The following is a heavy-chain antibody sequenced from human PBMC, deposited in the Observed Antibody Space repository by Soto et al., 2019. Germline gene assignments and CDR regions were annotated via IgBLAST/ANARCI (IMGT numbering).Heavy chain of an antibody. V-gene: IGHV1-2*04. Sequence: ASVKVSCKASGYTFTGYYMHWVRQAPGQGLEWMGWINPNSGGTNYAQKFQGWVTMTRDTSISTAYMELSRLRSDDTAVYYCARAEEVGYCSSTSCHDPRTPLSFDYWGQGTLVTVSS. CDR3: ARAEEVGYCSSTSCHDPRTPLSFDY. J-gene: IGHJ4*02. CDR1: GYTFTGYY. D-gene: IGHD2-2*01. CDR2: INPNSGGT.